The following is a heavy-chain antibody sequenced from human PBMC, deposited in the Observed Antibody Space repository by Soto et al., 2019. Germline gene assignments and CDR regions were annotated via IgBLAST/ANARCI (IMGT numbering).Heavy chain of an antibody. CDR2: IIPIFGTA. Sequence: SVKVSCKASGGTFSSYAISWVRQAPGQGLEWMGGIIPIFGTANYAQKFQGRVTITADESTSTAYMELSSLRSEDTAVYYCARDLRGVSSGYYIDYWGQGTLVTVSS. V-gene: IGHV1-69*13. CDR3: ARDLRGVSSGYYIDY. CDR1: GGTFSSYA. J-gene: IGHJ4*02. D-gene: IGHD3-22*01.